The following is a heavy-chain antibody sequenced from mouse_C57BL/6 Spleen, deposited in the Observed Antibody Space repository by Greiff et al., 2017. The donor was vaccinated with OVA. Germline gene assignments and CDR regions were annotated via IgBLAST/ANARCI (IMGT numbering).Heavy chain of an antibody. D-gene: IGHD2-3*01. CDR1: GFSLTSYG. CDR3: GRNCGDGYYFDY. Sequence: VMLVESGPGLVQPSQSLSITCTVSGFSLTSYGVHWVRQSPGKGLEWLGVIWSGGSTDYNAAFISRLSISKANSKSQVFFKMNSLQADDTAIYYCGRNCGDGYYFDYWGQGTTLTVSS. V-gene: IGHV2-2*01. J-gene: IGHJ2*01. CDR2: IWSGGST.